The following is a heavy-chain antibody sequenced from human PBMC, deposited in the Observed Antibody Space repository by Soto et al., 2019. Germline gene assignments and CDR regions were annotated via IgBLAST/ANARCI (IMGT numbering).Heavy chain of an antibody. CDR1: GGTFSSYA. D-gene: IGHD6-6*01. CDR2: IIPIFGTA. Sequence: SVKVSCKASGGTFSSYAISWVRQAPGQGLEWMGGIIPIFGTANYAQKFQGRVTITADESTSTAYMELSSLRSEDTAVYYCARDSSSRGNFDYWGQGTMVTVSS. J-gene: IGHJ4*02. CDR3: ARDSSSRGNFDY. V-gene: IGHV1-69*13.